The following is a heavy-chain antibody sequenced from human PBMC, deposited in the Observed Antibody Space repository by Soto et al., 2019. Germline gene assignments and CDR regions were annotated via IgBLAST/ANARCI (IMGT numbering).Heavy chain of an antibody. CDR1: GFTFSSYA. J-gene: IGHJ4*02. D-gene: IGHD2-15*01. V-gene: IGHV3-23*01. Sequence: EVQLLESGGGLVQPGGSLRLSCAASGFTFSSYAMSWVRQAPGKGLEWVSAISGSGGSPYYADSVKGRFTISGDNPKHTLYLQMSSLRGEDPAVYYCAKLPHLLRPFDYWGQGPLVPVSS. CDR3: AKLPHLLRPFDY. CDR2: ISGSGGSP.